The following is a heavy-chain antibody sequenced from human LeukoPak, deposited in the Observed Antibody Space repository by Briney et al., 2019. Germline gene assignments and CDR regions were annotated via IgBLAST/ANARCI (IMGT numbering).Heavy chain of an antibody. Sequence: KPSETLSLTCSVSGGSVSSGSYYWGWIRQPPGKGLEWIGYISYSGSTNYNPSLKSRVTISVDTSKNQFSLKLSSVTAADTAVYYCARDRKCSLTNCYTDCWGQGFLVTVSS. CDR3: ARDRKCSLTNCYTDC. J-gene: IGHJ4*02. V-gene: IGHV4-61*01. CDR2: ISYSGST. D-gene: IGHD2-2*02. CDR1: GGSVSSGSYY.